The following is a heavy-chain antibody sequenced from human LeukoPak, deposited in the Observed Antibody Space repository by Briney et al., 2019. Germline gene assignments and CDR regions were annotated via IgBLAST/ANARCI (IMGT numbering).Heavy chain of an antibody. CDR2: ISSSSSYI. D-gene: IGHD3-9*01. V-gene: IGHV3-21*01. CDR1: GFTFSSYS. Sequence: GGSLRLSCAASGFTFSSYSMNWVRQAPGKGLEWVSSISSSSSYIYYADSVKGRFTISRDNAKNSLYLQMNSLRAEDTAVYYCARAQPYDILTGYSDYWGQGILVTVSS. CDR3: ARAQPYDILTGYSDY. J-gene: IGHJ4*02.